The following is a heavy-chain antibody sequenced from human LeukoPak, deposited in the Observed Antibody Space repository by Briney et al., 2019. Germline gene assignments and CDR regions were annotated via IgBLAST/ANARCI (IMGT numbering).Heavy chain of an antibody. J-gene: IGHJ3*02. Sequence: ASVKVSCKASGYTFTSYGISWLRQAPGQGLEWMGWISTYNGHTNYAQKLQGRVTMTTDTSTSTAYMELGNLRSDDTAVHYCARGGRWELPRPYAFDIWGQGTMVTVSS. CDR2: ISTYNGHT. CDR1: GYTFTSYG. CDR3: ARGGRWELPRPYAFDI. V-gene: IGHV1-18*01. D-gene: IGHD1-26*01.